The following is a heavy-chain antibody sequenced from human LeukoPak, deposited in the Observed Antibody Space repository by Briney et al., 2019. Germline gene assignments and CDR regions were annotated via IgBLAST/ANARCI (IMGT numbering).Heavy chain of an antibody. Sequence: GGSLRLSCAASGFTFDDYAMHWVRQAPGKGLEWVSLISGDGDSTYYADSVKGRFTISRDNSKNSLYLQMTSLRTEDTALYYCAKDTRIQLSYYYYYGMDVWGQGTTVTVSS. J-gene: IGHJ6*02. CDR3: AKDTRIQLSYYYYYGMDV. V-gene: IGHV3-43*02. D-gene: IGHD5-18*01. CDR2: ISGDGDST. CDR1: GFTFDDYA.